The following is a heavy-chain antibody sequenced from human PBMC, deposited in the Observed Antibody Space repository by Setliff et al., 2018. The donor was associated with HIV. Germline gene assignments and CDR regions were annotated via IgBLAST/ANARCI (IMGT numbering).Heavy chain of an antibody. V-gene: IGHV4-4*07. J-gene: IGHJ3*02. Sequence: SSETLSLTCTVSGGSISNYYWSWIRQPAEKGLEWIGRIYSSGSTNYYPSLKSRVTISLDTSRNQFSLKLGAVTAADTAMYYCAREHCSGGSCNGFDIWGQGTMVTVSS. CDR1: GGSISNYY. CDR2: IYSSGST. CDR3: AREHCSGGSCNGFDI. D-gene: IGHD2-15*01.